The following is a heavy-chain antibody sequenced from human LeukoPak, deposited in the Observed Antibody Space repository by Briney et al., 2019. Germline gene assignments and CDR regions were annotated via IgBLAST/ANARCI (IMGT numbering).Heavy chain of an antibody. CDR1: GFXFDDYA. Sequence: GVSLRLSCAASGFXFDDYAIHWVRQAPGKGLEWVFLISGDGGITYYADSVRGRFTISRDNSKHSLYLQMDSLRTEDTAFYYCAKEIDTLGTNAFDIWGQGTMVTVSS. J-gene: IGHJ3*02. D-gene: IGHD2-15*01. CDR3: AKEIDTLGTNAFDI. CDR2: ISGDGGIT. V-gene: IGHV3-43*02.